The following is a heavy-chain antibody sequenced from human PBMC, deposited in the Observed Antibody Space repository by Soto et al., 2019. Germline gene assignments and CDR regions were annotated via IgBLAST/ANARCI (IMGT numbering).Heavy chain of an antibody. V-gene: IGHV3-30*04. CDR3: ARELERAFDY. CDR1: GFTFSSYA. CDR2: IAYDVRNK. J-gene: IGHJ4*02. Sequence: QVQLVESGGGVVQPGRSLRLSCAASGFTFSSYAMHWVRQAPGKGLEWVAVIAYDVRNKYYADSVKGRFTISRDNSKNTLYLQMNSLRIEHTAVYYCARELERAFDYWGQGTLVTVSS. D-gene: IGHD1-1*01.